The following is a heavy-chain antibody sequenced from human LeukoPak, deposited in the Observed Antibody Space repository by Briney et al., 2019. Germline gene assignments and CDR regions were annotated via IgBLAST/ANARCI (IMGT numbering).Heavy chain of an antibody. CDR2: ISSSGSTI. V-gene: IGHV3-11*01. CDR3: ARDIGQWLAVFDY. CDR1: GFTFSDYC. J-gene: IGHJ4*02. Sequence: TGGSLRLSCAASGFTFSDYCMSWIRQAPGKGLEWVSYISSSGSTIYYADSVKGRFTISRDNAKNSLYLQMNSLRAEDTAVYYCARDIGQWLAVFDYWGQGTLVTVSS. D-gene: IGHD6-19*01.